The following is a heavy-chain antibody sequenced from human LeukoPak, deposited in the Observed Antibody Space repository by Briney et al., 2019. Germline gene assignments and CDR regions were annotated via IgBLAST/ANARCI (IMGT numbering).Heavy chain of an antibody. CDR2: ISGSGGST. Sequence: PGGSLRLSCAASGFTLGSEAMSWVRQAPGKGLEWVSAISGSGGSTYYADSVKGRFTISRDNSKNTLYLQMNSLRAEDTAVYYCAKALVPAAPRLAFDIWGQGTMVTVSS. CDR3: AKALVPAAPRLAFDI. CDR1: GFTLGSEA. D-gene: IGHD2-2*01. J-gene: IGHJ3*02. V-gene: IGHV3-23*01.